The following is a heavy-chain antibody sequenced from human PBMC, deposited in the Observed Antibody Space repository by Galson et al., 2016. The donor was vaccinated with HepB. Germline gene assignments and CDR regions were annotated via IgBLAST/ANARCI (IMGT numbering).Heavy chain of an antibody. J-gene: IGHJ5*02. D-gene: IGHD2/OR15-2a*01. V-gene: IGHV4-59*12. CDR3: ARPHSHFLEEFDP. CDR1: GGSISGYY. CDR2: IHYTGST. Sequence: TLSLTCTVSGGSISGYYWSWIRQPPGQGLEWIGYIHYTGSTRYNPSLKGRVTISVDTSNNQFSLKLSSVTAADTAVYYCARPHSHFLEEFDPWGQGTLVTVSS.